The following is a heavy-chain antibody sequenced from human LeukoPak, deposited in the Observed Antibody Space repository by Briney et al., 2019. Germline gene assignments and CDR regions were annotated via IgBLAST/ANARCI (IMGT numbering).Heavy chain of an antibody. Sequence: PGGSLRLSCAASGFTFSNYWMSWVRQAPGKGLEWVANIIQDGSAKFFVNSVKGRFTISRDNRKNSLYLQMNTLTVEDTAVYYCARGGRPGIAAAGTLTYWGQGTLVTVSS. J-gene: IGHJ4*02. V-gene: IGHV3-7*01. D-gene: IGHD6-13*01. CDR1: GFTFSNYW. CDR3: ARGGRPGIAAAGTLTY. CDR2: IIQDGSAK.